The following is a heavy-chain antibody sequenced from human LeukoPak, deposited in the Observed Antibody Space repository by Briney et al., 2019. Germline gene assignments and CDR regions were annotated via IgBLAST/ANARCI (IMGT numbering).Heavy chain of an antibody. D-gene: IGHD2-21*02. V-gene: IGHV3-15*01. Sequence: PGGSLRLSCAASGFTFSNAWMSWVRQAPGKGLEWVGRIKSKTDGGTKDYAAPVKGRFTISRDDSKNTLYLQMNSLKTEDTAVYYCTGEYIVVVTAIDSWGQGTLVTVSS. CDR3: TGEYIVVVTAIDS. J-gene: IGHJ5*02. CDR2: IKSKTDGGTK. CDR1: GFTFSNAW.